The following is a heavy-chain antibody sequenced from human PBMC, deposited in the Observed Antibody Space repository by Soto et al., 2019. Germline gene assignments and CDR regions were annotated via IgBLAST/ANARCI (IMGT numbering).Heavy chain of an antibody. CDR2: LYYGRSA. CDR1: GDSISSYY. CDR3: ARDLAEYSSSSHYYYYGMDV. D-gene: IGHD6-6*01. J-gene: IGHJ6*02. V-gene: IGHV4-59*01. Sequence: PSETLSLTCAVSGDSISSYYCMWIRQPPGKGLESIGYLYYGRSANYNPSLKSRVTLSVDTSTNQCSLTLSSMTAADTAVYYCARDLAEYSSSSHYYYYGMDVWGQGTTVTVSS.